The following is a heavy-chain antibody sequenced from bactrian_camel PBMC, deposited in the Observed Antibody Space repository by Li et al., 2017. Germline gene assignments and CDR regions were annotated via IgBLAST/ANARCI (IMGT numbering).Heavy chain of an antibody. CDR1: TFTGSSYC. V-gene: IGHV3S53*01. Sequence: HVQLVESGGGSVQAGGSLRLSCNTSTFTGSSYCMGWFHQPGNIRGGVAAIGSDSTITYADSVKGRFTISQDNRKNTIFLQMNTLEPEDTAMYYCAADFAPIACRVGRTPEVSDYNIWGQGTQVTVS. J-gene: IGHJ4*01. D-gene: IGHD4*01. CDR2: IGSDSTI. CDR3: AADFAPIACRVGRTPEVSDYNI.